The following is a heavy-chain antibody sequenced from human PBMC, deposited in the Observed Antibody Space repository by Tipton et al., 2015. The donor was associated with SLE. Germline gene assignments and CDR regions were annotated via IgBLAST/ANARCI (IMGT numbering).Heavy chain of an antibody. CDR1: GGSISSYY. J-gene: IGHJ4*02. CDR2: IYYSGST. CDR3: ARELVGATR. Sequence: TLSLTCTVSGGSISSYYWSWIRQPPGKGLEWIGYIYYSGSTNYNPSLKSRVTISVDTSKNQFSLKLSSVTAADTAVYYCARELVGATRWGQGTLVTVSS. V-gene: IGHV4-59*01. D-gene: IGHD1-26*01.